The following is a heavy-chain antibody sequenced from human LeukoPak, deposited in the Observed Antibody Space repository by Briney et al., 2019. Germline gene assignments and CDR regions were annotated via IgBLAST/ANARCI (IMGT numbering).Heavy chain of an antibody. CDR1: GFTFSSYA. V-gene: IGHV3-64*01. Sequence: PGGSLRLSCAASGFTFSSYAVHWVRQAPGKGLEYVSAISSNGASTYYANSVKGRFTISRDNSKNTLYLQMGSLRAEDMAVYYCAREFCSSISCYKALGYWGQGTLVTVSS. CDR3: AREFCSSISCYKALGY. CDR2: ISSNGAST. D-gene: IGHD2-2*02. J-gene: IGHJ4*02.